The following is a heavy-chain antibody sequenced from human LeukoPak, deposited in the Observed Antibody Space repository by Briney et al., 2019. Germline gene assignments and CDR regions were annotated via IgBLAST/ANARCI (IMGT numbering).Heavy chain of an antibody. CDR2: VSYSGTT. D-gene: IGHD6-19*01. CDR3: ARTTPADYINGWPYFDH. CDR1: DITTYF. J-gene: IGHJ4*03. Sequence: SETLSLTCSVSDITTYFWSGVRQPPEGRLEGIAYVSYSGTTNYDASLQRRATISIDTSKSLVSLQLRSVTATDTDVYYCARTTPADYINGWPYFDHWGRGILVNVLS. V-gene: IGHV4-59*08.